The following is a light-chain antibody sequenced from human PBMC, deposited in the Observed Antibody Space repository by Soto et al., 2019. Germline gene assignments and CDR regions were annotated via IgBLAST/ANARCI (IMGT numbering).Light chain of an antibody. Sequence: QSVLTQPPSASGSPGQSVTISCTGTKNDIGLYDFVSWYQHHPGKDPRLIIYEVVQRPSGVPDRFSGSKSGNTASLTVSGLQAADEADYFCKSYAGSNTYVFGSGTKVTVL. V-gene: IGLV2-8*01. CDR1: KNDIGLYDF. CDR2: EVV. CDR3: KSYAGSNTYV. J-gene: IGLJ1*01.